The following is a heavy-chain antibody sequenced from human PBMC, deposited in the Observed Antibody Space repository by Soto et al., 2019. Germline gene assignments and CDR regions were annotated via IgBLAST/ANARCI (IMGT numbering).Heavy chain of an antibody. J-gene: IGHJ4*02. CDR1: GFTFSSYG. V-gene: IGHV3-33*08. Sequence: QVQLVESGGGVVQPGRSLRLSCAASGFTFSSYGMHWVRQAPGKGLEWVALIWHDGSNKYYAESVEGRFTISRDNSKNTLYLQMNRLRPDDTAVYYCFANLLWRGYWGQGTLVTVSS. CDR3: FANLLWRGY. D-gene: IGHD2-21*01. CDR2: IWHDGSNK.